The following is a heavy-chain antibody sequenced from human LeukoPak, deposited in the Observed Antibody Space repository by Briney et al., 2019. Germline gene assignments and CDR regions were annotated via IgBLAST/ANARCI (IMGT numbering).Heavy chain of an antibody. CDR3: ARGSRIAAAVHDY. CDR2: INHSGST. CDR1: GGSFSGYY. D-gene: IGHD6-13*01. Sequence: KPSETLSLTCAVYGGSFSGYYWSWIRQPPGKGLEWIGEINHSGSTNYNPSLKSRVTISVDTSKNQFSLKLSSVTAADTAVYYCARGSRIAAAVHDYWGQGTLVTVSS. V-gene: IGHV4-34*01. J-gene: IGHJ4*02.